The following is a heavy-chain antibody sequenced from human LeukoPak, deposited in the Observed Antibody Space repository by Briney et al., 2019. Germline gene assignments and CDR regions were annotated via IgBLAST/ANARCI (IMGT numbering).Heavy chain of an antibody. CDR3: ARGADYDFWSGYYTHLYYYYYMDV. V-gene: IGHV1-24*01. J-gene: IGHJ6*03. D-gene: IGHD3-3*01. Sequence: ASVKVSCKVSGYTLTELSMHWVRQAPGKGLEWMGGFDPEDGETIYAQKFQGRVTMTRDTSISTAYMELSSLRSEDTAVYYCARGADYDFWSGYYTHLYYYYYMDVWGKGTTVTVSS. CDR2: FDPEDGET. CDR1: GYTLTELS.